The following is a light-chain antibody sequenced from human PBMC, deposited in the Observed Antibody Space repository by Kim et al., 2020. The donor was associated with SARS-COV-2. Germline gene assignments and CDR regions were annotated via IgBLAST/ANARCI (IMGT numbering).Light chain of an antibody. V-gene: IGLV3-1*01. CDR1: DLGNKF. CDR3: QAWDSSRYV. Sequence: YELTQPPSVSVSPGQTATITCSGDDLGNKFVCWYRQKPGQSPVLVMYEDVKRPSGIPERFSGSNSGNTATLTISGTQAMDEADYYCQAWDSSRYVFGTG. J-gene: IGLJ1*01. CDR2: EDV.